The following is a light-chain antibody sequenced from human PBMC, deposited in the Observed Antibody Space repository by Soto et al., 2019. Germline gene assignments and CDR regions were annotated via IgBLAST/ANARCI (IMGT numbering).Light chain of an antibody. CDR3: QQSYSTPYT. Sequence: DIQMTQSPSSLSASVGDRVTITCRASQSISSYLNWYQQKPGKAPKLLIYAASSLQSGVPSRFSGSGSGTDFTLTISSLPPEDFAPYYCQQSYSTPYTFGQGTRLEIK. J-gene: IGKJ5*01. CDR2: AAS. V-gene: IGKV1-39*01. CDR1: QSISSY.